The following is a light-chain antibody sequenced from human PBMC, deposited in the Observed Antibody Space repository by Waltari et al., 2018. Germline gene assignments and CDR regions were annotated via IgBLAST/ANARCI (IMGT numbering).Light chain of an antibody. Sequence: SLELTQPISVSVALRQTATISRGETIGSKYVRWYQQKPGRPPVLVIYRDDNRPSGISERFSGSNSGKTATLTISRAQAGDEAEYYCQVWDSSTALYVFGTGTKVTVL. CDR1: IGSKY. CDR3: QVWDSSTALYV. CDR2: RDD. V-gene: IGLV3-9*01. J-gene: IGLJ1*01.